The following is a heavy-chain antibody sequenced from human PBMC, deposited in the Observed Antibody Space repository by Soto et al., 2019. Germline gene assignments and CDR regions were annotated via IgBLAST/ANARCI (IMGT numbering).Heavy chain of an antibody. Sequence: SETLSLTCAVSGGSFSGYYWSWIRQPPGKGLEWIGEINHSGSTNYNPSLKSRVTISVDTSKNQFSLKLSSVTAADTAVYYCARVGGIAARSDYWGQGTLVTVSS. D-gene: IGHD6-6*01. CDR3: ARVGGIAARSDY. CDR1: GGSFSGYY. V-gene: IGHV4-34*01. CDR2: INHSGST. J-gene: IGHJ4*02.